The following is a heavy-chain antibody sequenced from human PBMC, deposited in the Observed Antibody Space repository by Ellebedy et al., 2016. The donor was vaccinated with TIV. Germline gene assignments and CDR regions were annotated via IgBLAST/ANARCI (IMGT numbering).Heavy chain of an antibody. CDR2: ISGSGGST. CDR3: AKSLIAAPDALTPRFDY. V-gene: IGHV3-23*01. D-gene: IGHD6-13*01. CDR1: GFTFSSYA. J-gene: IGHJ4*02. Sequence: GESLKISXAASGFTFSSYAMSWVRQAPGKGLEWVSAISGSGGSTYYADSVKGRFTISRDNSKNTLYLQMNSLRAEDTAVYYCAKSLIAAPDALTPRFDYWGQGTLVTVSS.